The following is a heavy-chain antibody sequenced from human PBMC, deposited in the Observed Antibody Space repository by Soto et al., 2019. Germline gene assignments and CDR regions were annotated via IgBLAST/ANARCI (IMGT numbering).Heavy chain of an antibody. CDR1: GYTFTSYY. Sequence: QVQLVQSGAEVKKPGASVKVSCKASGYTFTSYYMHWVRQAPGQGLEWMGIINPSGGSTSYAQKFQVRVTMTRETSTSTVYMELSRLRSEDTAVYYCARESIAARFSDGMDVWGQGTTVTVSS. V-gene: IGHV1-46*01. CDR3: ARESIAARFSDGMDV. CDR2: INPSGGST. D-gene: IGHD6-6*01. J-gene: IGHJ6*02.